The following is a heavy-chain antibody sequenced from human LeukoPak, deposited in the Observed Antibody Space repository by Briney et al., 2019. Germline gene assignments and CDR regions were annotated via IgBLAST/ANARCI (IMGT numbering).Heavy chain of an antibody. D-gene: IGHD3-22*01. CDR3: ARNSVPSFYSDTSGYFYY. V-gene: IGHV4-34*01. CDR2: INHSGST. J-gene: IGHJ4*02. Sequence: SETLSLTCGVSGGSFSGYYFSWVRQSPEKGLEWIGEINHSGSTNYNPSLKSRVTISVDTAKKQISLKLNSVTAADTAVYYCARNSVPSFYSDTSGYFYYWGQGILVTVYS. CDR1: GGSFSGYY.